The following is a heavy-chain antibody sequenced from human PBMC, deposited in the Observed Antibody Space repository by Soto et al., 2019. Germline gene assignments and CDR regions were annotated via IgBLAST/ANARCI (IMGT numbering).Heavy chain of an antibody. D-gene: IGHD3-3*01. CDR1: GFTVSSNY. V-gene: IGHV3-66*01. Sequence: EVQLVESGGGLVQPGGSLRLSCAASGFTVSSNYMSWVRQAPGKGLEWVSVIYSGGSTYYADSVKGRFTISRDNSKNTLYLQMNSLRAEDTAVYYCARARTPSDFWSCYFPWYFDYWGQGTLVTFSS. CDR3: ARARTPSDFWSCYFPWYFDY. CDR2: IYSGGST. J-gene: IGHJ4*02.